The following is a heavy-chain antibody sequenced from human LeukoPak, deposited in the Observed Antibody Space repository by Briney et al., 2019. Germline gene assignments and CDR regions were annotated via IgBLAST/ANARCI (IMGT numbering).Heavy chain of an antibody. CDR2: ISYDGSNK. V-gene: IGHV3-30-3*02. CDR3: AKYPYLDAFDI. Sequence: GGSLRLSCAASGFTFSSYAMHWVRQAPGKGLEWVAVISYDGSNKYYADSVKGRFTISRDNSKNTLYLQMNSLRAEDTAVYYCAKYPYLDAFDIWGQGTMVTVSS. D-gene: IGHD2-2*02. J-gene: IGHJ3*02. CDR1: GFTFSSYA.